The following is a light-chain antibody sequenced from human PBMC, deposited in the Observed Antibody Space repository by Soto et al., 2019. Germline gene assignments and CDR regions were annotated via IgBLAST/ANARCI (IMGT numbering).Light chain of an antibody. CDR1: QSLLHLNGNNY. J-gene: IGKJ5*01. CDR2: LGS. Sequence: DIVMTQSPLSLPVTPGEPASISCRSSQSLLHLNGNNYLDWYLQKPGQSPQLLIYLGSNRASGVPHRFSGSGSGTDFTLKISRVEAEDVGIYYCMQALQNPVTFGQGTRLEIK. V-gene: IGKV2-28*01. CDR3: MQALQNPVT.